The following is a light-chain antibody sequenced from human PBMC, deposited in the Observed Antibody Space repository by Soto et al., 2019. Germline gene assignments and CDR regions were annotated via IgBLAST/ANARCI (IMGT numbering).Light chain of an antibody. V-gene: IGKV1-39*01. CDR2: AAS. CDR3: QQDYSTLAT. CDR1: ESISRH. J-gene: IGKJ5*01. Sequence: DIQITQSPSTLSGSVGDIVTITCRAAESISRHLNWYQQKPGRAPDLLIYAASTLQNGVPSRFTGSGSGTEFTLTITGLQLEDFATYYCQQDYSTLATFGQGTRLEI.